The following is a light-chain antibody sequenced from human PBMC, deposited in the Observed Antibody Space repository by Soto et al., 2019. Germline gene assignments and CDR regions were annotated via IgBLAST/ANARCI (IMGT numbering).Light chain of an antibody. J-gene: IGLJ2*01. V-gene: IGLV2-11*01. Sequence: QSALTQPRSVSRSPGQSVTISCTGTSSDVGGYNFVSWYQQHPGKAPKFMIYDVSKRPSGVPDRFSGSKSGNTASLTISGLQAEDEADYYCCSYAGSYTVLFGGGTKLTVL. CDR2: DVS. CDR3: CSYAGSYTVL. CDR1: SSDVGGYNF.